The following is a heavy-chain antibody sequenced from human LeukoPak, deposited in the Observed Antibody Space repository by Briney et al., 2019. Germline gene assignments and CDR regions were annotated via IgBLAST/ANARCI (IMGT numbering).Heavy chain of an antibody. CDR1: GYTFTGYY. V-gene: IGHV1-2*02. D-gene: IGHD3-16*01. CDR2: INPNSGGT. CDR3: GKVGGGLRLGELGYYFDY. Sequence: ASVKVSCKASGYTFTGYYMHWVRQAPGQGLEWMGWINPNSGGTNYAQKFQGRVTMTRDKSISTAYMELSRLRSDDRAVYYWGKVGGGLRLGELGYYFDYWGQGTLVTVSS. J-gene: IGHJ4*02.